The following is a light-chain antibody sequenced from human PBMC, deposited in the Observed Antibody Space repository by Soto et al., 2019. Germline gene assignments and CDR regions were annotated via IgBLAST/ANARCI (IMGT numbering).Light chain of an antibody. CDR2: AAS. CDR1: QIISSY. CDR3: QQSYSTPYT. V-gene: IGKV1-39*01. Sequence: DIQMTQSPSSLSASVGDRVTITCRASQIISSYLNWYQQKPGKAPKLLIYAASSLQSGVPSRCSGSGSGTDFTLTISSLQPEDFATYYCQQSYSTPYTFGQGTKLEIQ. J-gene: IGKJ2*01.